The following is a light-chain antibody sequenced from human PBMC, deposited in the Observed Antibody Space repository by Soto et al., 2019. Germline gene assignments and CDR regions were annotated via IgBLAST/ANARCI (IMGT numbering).Light chain of an antibody. CDR2: GAS. J-gene: IGKJ2*01. CDR3: QQYYQWHSYT. CDR1: QSVSNNY. V-gene: IGKV3-20*01. Sequence: EIVLTQSPGTLSLSPGERATLSCRASQSVSNNYLAWYQQKPGQAPRLLIYGASNRATGIPARFSGSGSGTEFTLTINSLQPEEFAVYYCQQYYQWHSYT.